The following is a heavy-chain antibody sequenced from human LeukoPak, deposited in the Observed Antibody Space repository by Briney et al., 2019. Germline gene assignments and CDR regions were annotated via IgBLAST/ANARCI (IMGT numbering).Heavy chain of an antibody. CDR2: ISYDGSNK. V-gene: IGHV3-30*06. J-gene: IGHJ4*02. CDR1: GFTFSSYG. D-gene: IGHD3-3*01. Sequence: GGSLRLSCAASGFTFSSYGMHWVRQAPGKGPEWVAVISYDGSNKYYADSVKGRFTISRDNSKNTLYLQMNSLRAEDTAVYYCARAVGDFGTHLDYWGQGTLVTVSS. CDR3: ARAVGDFGTHLDY.